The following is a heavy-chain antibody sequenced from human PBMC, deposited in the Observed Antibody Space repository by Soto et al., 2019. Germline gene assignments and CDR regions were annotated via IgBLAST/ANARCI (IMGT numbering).Heavy chain of an antibody. CDR1: GYTFTSYG. V-gene: IGHV1-18*01. CDR2: ISAYNGNT. J-gene: IGHJ4*02. D-gene: IGHD3-22*01. Sequence: QVQLVQSGAEVKKPGASVKVSCKASGYTFTSYGISWVRQALGQGLEWMGWISAYNGNTNYAQKLQGRVTMTTDTSTRTAYMELRSLRSDDTAVYYCARQGPTYYYDRSGYYLFDYWGQGTLVTVSS. CDR3: ARQGPTYYYDRSGYYLFDY.